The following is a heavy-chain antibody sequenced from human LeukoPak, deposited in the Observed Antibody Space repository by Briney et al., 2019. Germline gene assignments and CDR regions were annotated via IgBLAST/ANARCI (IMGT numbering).Heavy chain of an antibody. D-gene: IGHD3-10*01. V-gene: IGHV4-59*12. CDR1: GDSISIYY. J-gene: IGHJ4*02. CDR3: ARAGMVRGVILGPYYFDY. CDR2: IDHTGST. Sequence: SETLSLTCSVSGDSISIYYWTWIRQPPGKGLEWIGYIDHTGSTNYNPSLKSRVTISVDTSKNQFSLKLSSVTAADTAVYYCARAGMVRGVILGPYYFDYWGQGTLVTVSS.